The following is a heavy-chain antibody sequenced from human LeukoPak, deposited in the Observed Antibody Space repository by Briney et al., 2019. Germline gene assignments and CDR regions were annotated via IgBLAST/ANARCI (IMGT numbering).Heavy chain of an antibody. J-gene: IGHJ4*02. V-gene: IGHV3-30-3*01. CDR2: ISYDGSNK. CDR1: GFTFSSYA. Sequence: DPGRSLRLSCAASGFTFSSYAMHWVRQAPGKGLEWVAVISYDGSNKYYADSVKGRFTISRDNSKNTLYLQMNSLRAEDTAVYYCARDLELGFDYWGQGTLVTVSS. D-gene: IGHD1-7*01. CDR3: ARDLELGFDY.